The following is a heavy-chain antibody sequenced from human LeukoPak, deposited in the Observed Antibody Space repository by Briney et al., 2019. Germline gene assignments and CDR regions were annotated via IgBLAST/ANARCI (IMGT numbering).Heavy chain of an antibody. D-gene: IGHD2-15*01. CDR3: AKVAESGYCSGGSCYSRHFQH. CDR1: GFTFSSYT. V-gene: IGHV3-23*01. CDR2: IGRDAVNT. Sequence: GGSLRLSCAASGFTFSSYTMHWVRKAPGKGLEWVSVIGRDAVNTEYADSVKGRFTISRDNSKNSLYLQMNSLRAEDTAVYYCAKVAESGYCSGGSCYSRHFQHWGQGTLVTVSS. J-gene: IGHJ1*01.